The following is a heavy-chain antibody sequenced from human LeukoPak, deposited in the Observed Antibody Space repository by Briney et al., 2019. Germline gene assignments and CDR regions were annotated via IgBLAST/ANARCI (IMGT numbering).Heavy chain of an antibody. CDR2: ISGSGGST. J-gene: IGHJ5*02. CDR3: AKDLLLSPVSWFDP. V-gene: IGHV3-23*01. Sequence: GGSLRLSGAASGFTFSSYAMSWVRQAPGKGLEWVSAISGSGGSTYYADSVKGRFTISRDNSKNTLYLQMNSLRAEDTAVYYCAKDLLLSPVSWFDPWGQGTLVTVSS. CDR1: GFTFSSYA. D-gene: IGHD2/OR15-2a*01.